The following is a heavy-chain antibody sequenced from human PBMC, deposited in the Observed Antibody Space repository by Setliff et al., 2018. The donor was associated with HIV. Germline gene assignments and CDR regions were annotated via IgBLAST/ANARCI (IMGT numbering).Heavy chain of an antibody. D-gene: IGHD1-26*01. Sequence: PSETLSLTCTVSGGSMSTYYWSRIRQPPRTRLEWIGYVSSIGNTNYNPSLKSRVTISVDTSKNQFSLQLNSVTAADTAVYFCARTRAPYFFDFWGQGAQVTVSS. CDR3: ARTRAPYFFDF. J-gene: IGHJ4*02. CDR2: VSSIGNT. CDR1: GGSMSTYY. V-gene: IGHV4-4*08.